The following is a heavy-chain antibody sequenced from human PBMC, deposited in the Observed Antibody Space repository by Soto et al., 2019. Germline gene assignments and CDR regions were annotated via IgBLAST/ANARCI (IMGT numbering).Heavy chain of an antibody. Sequence: QVQLQESGPGLVKPSQNLSLTCTVSGGSISSGGYYWSWNRQQPGKGLEWIGYIYYSGSTYYNPYLKSRVTISVDTSKHHFSLKQSSVTAADTAVYYCARDHGKDYYYYGMDVWGQGTTVTVSS. J-gene: IGHJ6*02. CDR3: ARDHGKDYYYYGMDV. CDR1: GGSISSGGYY. V-gene: IGHV4-31*03. CDR2: IYYSGST.